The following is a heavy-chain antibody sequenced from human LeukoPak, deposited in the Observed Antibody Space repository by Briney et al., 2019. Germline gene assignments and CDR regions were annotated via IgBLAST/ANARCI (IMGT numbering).Heavy chain of an antibody. J-gene: IGHJ4*02. D-gene: IGHD2-8*01. CDR2: FSYSGST. CDR1: GGSISSSPYY. CDR3: ARRTFPLYFDY. Sequence: SETLFLTCTVSGGSISSSPYYWDWIRQPAGKGLEWIGSFSYSGSTYYNPSLKSRVTISVDTSKNQFSLRLSSVTAADTAMFYCARRTFPLYFDYWGQGTLVTVSS. V-gene: IGHV4-39*01.